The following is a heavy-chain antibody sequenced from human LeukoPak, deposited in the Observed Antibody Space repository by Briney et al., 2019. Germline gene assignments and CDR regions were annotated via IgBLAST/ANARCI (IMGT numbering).Heavy chain of an antibody. V-gene: IGHV1-2*06. CDR3: ARDSTTYYYDSIGYEPDY. D-gene: IGHD3-22*01. Sequence: ASVKVSCKASGYTFTGYYMHWVRQAPGQGLEWMGRINPNSGGTNYAQKFQGRVTMTRDTSISTAYMELSRLRSDDTAVYYCARDSTTYYYDSIGYEPDYWGQGTLVTVSS. J-gene: IGHJ4*02. CDR1: GYTFTGYY. CDR2: INPNSGGT.